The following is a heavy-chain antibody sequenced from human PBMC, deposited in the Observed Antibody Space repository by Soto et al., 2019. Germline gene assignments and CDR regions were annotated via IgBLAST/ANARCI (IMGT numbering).Heavy chain of an antibody. V-gene: IGHV4-61*01. J-gene: IGHJ5*02. Sequence: SETLSLTCTVSGGSVSSGSYYWSWIRQPPGKGLEWIGYIYYSGSTNYNPSLKSRVTISVDTSKNQFSLKLSSVTAADTAVYYCARASLPLYYYDSSGKGNWFDPWGQGTLVTVSS. CDR2: IYYSGST. CDR1: GGSVSSGSYY. D-gene: IGHD3-22*01. CDR3: ARASLPLYYYDSSGKGNWFDP.